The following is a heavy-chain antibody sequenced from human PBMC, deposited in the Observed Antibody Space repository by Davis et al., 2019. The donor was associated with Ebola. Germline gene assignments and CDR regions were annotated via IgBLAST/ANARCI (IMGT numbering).Heavy chain of an antibody. Sequence: MPSETLSLTCTVSGDSVSSGSYYWSWIRQPPGKGLEWIGYIYYSGSTNYNPSLKSRVTISVDTSKNQFSLKLSSVTAADTAVYYCARELGSSWYYFDYWGQGTLVTVSS. J-gene: IGHJ4*02. CDR1: GDSVSSGSYY. CDR2: IYYSGST. V-gene: IGHV4-61*01. CDR3: ARELGSSWYYFDY. D-gene: IGHD6-13*01.